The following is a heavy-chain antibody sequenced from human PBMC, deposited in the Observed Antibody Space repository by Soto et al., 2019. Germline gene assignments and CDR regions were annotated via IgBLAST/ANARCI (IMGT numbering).Heavy chain of an antibody. CDR1: GFTFSSYS. Sequence: PGGSLRLSCAASGFTFSSYSINWVRQAPGKGLEWVSSISSSSSYIYYADSVKGRFTISRDNAKNSLYLQMNSLRAEDTAVYYCARGSGYNSPPLDYWGQGTLVTVSS. V-gene: IGHV3-21*01. CDR2: ISSSSSYI. D-gene: IGHD1-1*01. CDR3: ARGSGYNSPPLDY. J-gene: IGHJ4*02.